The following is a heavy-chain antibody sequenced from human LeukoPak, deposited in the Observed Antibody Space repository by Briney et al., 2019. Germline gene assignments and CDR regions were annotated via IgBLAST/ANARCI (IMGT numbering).Heavy chain of an antibody. D-gene: IGHD3-22*01. CDR3: ARAPSEIGGYYPEYFRH. J-gene: IGHJ1*01. CDR2: IKSDGST. V-gene: IGHV3-74*01. Sequence: GGSLRLSCAASGFTFSGYWMHWVRQAPGKGLVWVSRIKSDGSTNYADSVKGRFTISRDNAKNTVSLQMNSLRAEDTGVYYCARAPSEIGGYYPEYFRHWGQGTLVTVSS. CDR1: GFTFSGYW.